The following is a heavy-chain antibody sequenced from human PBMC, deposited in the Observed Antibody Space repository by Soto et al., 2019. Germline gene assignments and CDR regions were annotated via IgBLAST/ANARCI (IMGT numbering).Heavy chain of an antibody. CDR2: IPYDGSNK. CDR1: GFTFSSYA. Sequence: GGSLRLSCAASGFTFSSYAMHWVRQAPGKGLEWVAVIPYDGSNKYYADSVKGRFTISRDNSKNTLYLQMNSLRAEDTAVYYCARGPAMALFGMDVWGQGTTVTVSS. D-gene: IGHD5-18*01. CDR3: ARGPAMALFGMDV. J-gene: IGHJ6*02. V-gene: IGHV3-30-3*01.